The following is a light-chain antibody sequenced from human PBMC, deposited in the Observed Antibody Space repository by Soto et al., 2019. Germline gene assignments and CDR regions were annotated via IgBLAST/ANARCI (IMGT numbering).Light chain of an antibody. CDR1: TGAVTSGHY. J-gene: IGLJ2*01. CDR3: LLSYSGALVV. CDR2: DTS. V-gene: IGLV7-46*01. Sequence: QAVVTQEPSLTVSPGGTVTLTCGSSTGAVTSGHYPYWFQQKPGQAPRTLIYDTSNKHSWTPARFSGSLLGGKAALTLSGAQPEDEAEYYCLLSYSGALVVFGGGTQLTLL.